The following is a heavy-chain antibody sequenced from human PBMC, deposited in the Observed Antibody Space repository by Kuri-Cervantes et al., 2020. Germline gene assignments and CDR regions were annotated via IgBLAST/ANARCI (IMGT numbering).Heavy chain of an antibody. CDR1: GGTFSSYT. J-gene: IGHJ6*02. Sequence: SVKVSCKASGGTFSSYTISWVRQAPGQGLEWMGRIIPILGIANYAQKFQGRVTMTRDTSISTAYMELSSLRSEDTAVYYCARVIPARYCSSTSCPYYYYYGMDVWGQGTTVTVSS. CDR3: ARVIPARYCSSTSCPYYYYYGMDV. CDR2: IIPILGIA. D-gene: IGHD2-2*01. V-gene: IGHV1-69*02.